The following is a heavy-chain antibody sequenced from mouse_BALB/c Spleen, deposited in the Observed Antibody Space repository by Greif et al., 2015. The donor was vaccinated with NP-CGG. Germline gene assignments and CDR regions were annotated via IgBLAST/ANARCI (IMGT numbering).Heavy chain of an antibody. D-gene: IGHD3-3*01. V-gene: IGHV1S137*01. CDR1: GYTFTGYA. CDR2: FSTYSGNT. CDR3: AKGDTYFDY. Sequence: LPQFGAGLVRPGVSGKIFWKGFGYTFTGYAFHWGEERYSKRLEGVWGFSTYSGNTNYNQKFKGKATMTVDKSSSTAYMELARLTSEDSAIYYCAKGDTYFDYWGQGTTLTVSS. J-gene: IGHJ2*01.